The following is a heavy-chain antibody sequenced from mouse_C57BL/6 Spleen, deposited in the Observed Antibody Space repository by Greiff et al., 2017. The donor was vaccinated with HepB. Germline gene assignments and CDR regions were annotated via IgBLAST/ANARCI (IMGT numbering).Heavy chain of an antibody. CDR3: ARSNYGSSYAMDY. V-gene: IGHV1-69*01. J-gene: IGHJ4*01. Sequence: QVQLQQPGAELVMPGASVKLSCKASGYTFTSYWMHWVKQRPRQGLEWIGEIDPSDSYTNYNQKFKGKSTLTVDKSSSTAYMQLSSLTSEDSAVYYCARSNYGSSYAMDYWGQGTSVTVSS. D-gene: IGHD1-1*01. CDR1: GYTFTSYW. CDR2: IDPSDSYT.